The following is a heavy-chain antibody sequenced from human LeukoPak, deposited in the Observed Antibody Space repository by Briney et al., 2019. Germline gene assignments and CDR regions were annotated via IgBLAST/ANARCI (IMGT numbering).Heavy chain of an antibody. J-gene: IGHJ4*02. D-gene: IGHD6-13*01. CDR1: GDSITAYY. CDR2: ISYDGTNE. CDR3: ARSRIAAVVPFYFDS. Sequence: LSLTCAVSGDSITAYYWNWVRQAPGKGLEWVAVISYDGTNEFYADSVQGRFTISRDNSKNTLNLQMNSLRPEDTAIYYCARSRIAAVVPFYFDSWGQGALVTVSS. V-gene: IGHV3-30*01.